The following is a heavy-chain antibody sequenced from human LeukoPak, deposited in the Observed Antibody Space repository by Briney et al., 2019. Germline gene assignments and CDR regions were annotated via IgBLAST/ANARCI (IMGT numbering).Heavy chain of an antibody. V-gene: IGHV3-21*01. CDR2: ISSSGSYI. D-gene: IGHD2-2*01. CDR3: ARVVSRIDS. J-gene: IGHJ4*02. CDR1: GFTFSNAW. Sequence: PGGSLRLSCAASGFTFSNAWMSWVRQAPGKGLEWVSSISSSGSYIYYADSVKGRFTISRDNAKNSLYLQMNSLRAEDTAVYYCARVVSRIDSWGQGTLVTVSS.